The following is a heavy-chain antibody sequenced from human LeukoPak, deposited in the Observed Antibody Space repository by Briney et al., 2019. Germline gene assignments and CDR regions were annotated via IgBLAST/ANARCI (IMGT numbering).Heavy chain of an antibody. CDR3: AKDRLGALYYYDSSGYYRFDY. CDR1: GFTFRSYW. V-gene: IGHV3-74*01. D-gene: IGHD3-22*01. J-gene: IGHJ4*01. Sequence: GGSLRLSCAASGFTFRSYWMHWVRQAPGKGLVWVSRINSDGSSTTYAESVKGRFTISRDNAKNTLYLQMNSLRAEDTAVYYCAKDRLGALYYYDSSGYYRFDYWGQGTLVTVSS. CDR2: INSDGSST.